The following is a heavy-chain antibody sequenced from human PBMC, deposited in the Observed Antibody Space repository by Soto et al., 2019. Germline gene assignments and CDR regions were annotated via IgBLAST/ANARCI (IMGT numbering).Heavy chain of an antibody. V-gene: IGHV1-18*01. J-gene: IGHJ5*02. CDR2: ISAYNGNT. D-gene: IGHD5-12*01. Sequence: QVQLVQSGVEVKKPGASVKVSCKASGYTFTSYGISWVRQAPGQGLEWMGWISAYNGNTNYAQKLQGRVTMTTDTSTSTAYMELRSLRSDDTAVYYCARDLFPRAWLQLDWFDPWGQGTLVTVSS. CDR3: ARDLFPRAWLQLDWFDP. CDR1: GYTFTSYG.